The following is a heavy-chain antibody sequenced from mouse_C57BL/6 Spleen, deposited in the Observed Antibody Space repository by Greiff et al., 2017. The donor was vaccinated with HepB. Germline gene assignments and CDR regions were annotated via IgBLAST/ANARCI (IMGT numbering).Heavy chain of an antibody. D-gene: IGHD2-4*01. Sequence: VQLQQSGAELVKPGASVKMSCKASGYTFTSYWITWVKQRPGQGLEWIGDIYPGSGSTNYNEKFKSKATLTVDTSASTAYMQLSSLTSEDSAVYYCARGGIYYDYDVSYWGQGTTLTVSS. CDR2: IYPGSGST. CDR3: ARGGIYYDYDVSY. CDR1: GYTFTSYW. J-gene: IGHJ2*01. V-gene: IGHV1-55*01.